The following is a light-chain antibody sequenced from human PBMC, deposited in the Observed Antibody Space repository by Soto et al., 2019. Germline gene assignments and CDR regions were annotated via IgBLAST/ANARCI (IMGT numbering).Light chain of an antibody. Sequence: QSALAQPASVSGSPGQSITISCTGTSRDVGAYDYVSWYLQYPDKAPQLLLYYVDHRPSGISSRFSGSKSGNTASLTISGLQAEDEGDYYCCSYADGSIYFFGTGTKVTVL. CDR3: CSYADGSIYF. V-gene: IGLV2-14*03. CDR1: SRDVGAYDY. CDR2: YVD. J-gene: IGLJ1*01.